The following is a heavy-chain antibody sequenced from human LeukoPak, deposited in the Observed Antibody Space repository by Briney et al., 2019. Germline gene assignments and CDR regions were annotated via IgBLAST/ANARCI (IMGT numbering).Heavy chain of an antibody. V-gene: IGHV4-31*11. Sequence: SETLSLTCAVSGGSISSGGYYWSWIRQHPGKGLEWIGYIYYSGSTYYNPSLKSRVTISVDTSKNQFSLKLSSVTAADTAVYYCARDLQAVAGIYAFDIWGQGTMVTVSS. CDR2: IYYSGST. J-gene: IGHJ3*02. CDR1: GGSISSGGYY. D-gene: IGHD6-19*01. CDR3: ARDLQAVAGIYAFDI.